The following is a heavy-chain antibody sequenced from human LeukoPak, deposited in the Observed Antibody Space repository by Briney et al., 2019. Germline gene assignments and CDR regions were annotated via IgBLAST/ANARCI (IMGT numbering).Heavy chain of an antibody. CDR2: IYYSGST. CDR3: ARYITMVRGVRSYYYYGMDV. V-gene: IGHV4-30-4*01. Sequence: SQTLSLTCTVSGGSIRSRNYYWSWVRQPPGKGLEWIGYIYYSGSTYYNPSLKSRVTISVDTSKNQFSLKLSSVTAADTAVYYCARYITMVRGVRSYYYYGMDVWGQGTTVTVSS. D-gene: IGHD3-10*01. J-gene: IGHJ6*02. CDR1: GGSIRSRNYY.